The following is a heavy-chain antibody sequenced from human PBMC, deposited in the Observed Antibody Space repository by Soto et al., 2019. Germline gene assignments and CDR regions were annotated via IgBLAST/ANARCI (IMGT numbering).Heavy chain of an antibody. CDR1: GCTFSSYD. D-gene: IGHD1-7*01. Sequence: EGKLAESGGGMVQPGGSLRLSCVASGCTFSSYDMHWVRQAPGKGLEYVSSISSNGGTTYYGNSVKGRFTISRDNSKNTLYLQMGSLRAEDMAVYYCVRRVSGNYDYWGQGTLVTVSS. V-gene: IGHV3-64*01. J-gene: IGHJ4*02. CDR2: ISSNGGTT. CDR3: VRRVSGNYDY.